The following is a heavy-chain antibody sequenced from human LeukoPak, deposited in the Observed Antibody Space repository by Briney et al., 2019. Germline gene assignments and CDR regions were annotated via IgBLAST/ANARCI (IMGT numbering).Heavy chain of an antibody. Sequence: PSETLSLTCTVSGGSISSYYWSWIRQPPGKGLEWIGYIYYSGSTNYNPSLKSRVTISVDTSKNQFSLKLSSVTAADTAVYYCARDLGPRGTVTTPDYWGQGTLVTVSS. D-gene: IGHD4-17*01. J-gene: IGHJ4*02. CDR3: ARDLGPRGTVTTPDY. CDR1: GGSISSYY. V-gene: IGHV4-59*12. CDR2: IYYSGST.